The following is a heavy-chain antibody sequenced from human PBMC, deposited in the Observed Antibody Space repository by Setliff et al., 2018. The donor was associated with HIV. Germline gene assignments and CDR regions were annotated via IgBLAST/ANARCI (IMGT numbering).Heavy chain of an antibody. D-gene: IGHD2-2*01. CDR3: ARASHQYSTDPYHYYMDV. J-gene: IGHJ6*03. V-gene: IGHV1-69*13. Sequence: SVKVSCKASGGTFSTYGLSWVRQAPGQGLEWMGGIIPLFGRSNYAQKFQGRVTITADESTSTAYMELSRLRSEDTAVYYCARASHQYSTDPYHYYMDVWGTGTTVTVSS. CDR1: GGTFSTYG. CDR2: IIPLFGRS.